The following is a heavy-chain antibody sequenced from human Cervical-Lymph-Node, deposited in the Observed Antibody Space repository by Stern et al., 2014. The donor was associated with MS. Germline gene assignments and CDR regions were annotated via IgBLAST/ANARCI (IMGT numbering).Heavy chain of an antibody. J-gene: IGHJ4*02. CDR3: ARDSPSWGWCFDY. CDR2: ISSSGSTI. D-gene: IGHD6-19*01. Sequence: VQLVESGGGLVKPGGSLRLSCAASGFTFSDYYMSWIRQAPGQGLEWVSYISSSGSTIYYADSVQGRFTISTDNATNSLYLQMNSLRAEDTAVYYCARDSPSWGWCFDYWGQGTLVTVSS. V-gene: IGHV3-11*01. CDR1: GFTFSDYY.